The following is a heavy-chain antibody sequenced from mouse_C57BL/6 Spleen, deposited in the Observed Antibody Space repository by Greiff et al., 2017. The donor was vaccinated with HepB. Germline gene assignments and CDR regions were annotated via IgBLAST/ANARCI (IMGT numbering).Heavy chain of an antibody. CDR2: IYHGNSDT. CDR1: GYTFTSYW. D-gene: IGHD1-1*01. Sequence: VQLKQPGPVLARPGASVKMSCKTPGYTFTSYWLHWVKQRPGQGLEWLGAIYHGNSDTSYNQKFKGKAKLTAVTSASTAYVELSSLTTEDSAVYYCSGSDPFDYWGQGTTVTVSS. J-gene: IGHJ2*01. V-gene: IGHV1-5*01. CDR3: SGSDPFDY.